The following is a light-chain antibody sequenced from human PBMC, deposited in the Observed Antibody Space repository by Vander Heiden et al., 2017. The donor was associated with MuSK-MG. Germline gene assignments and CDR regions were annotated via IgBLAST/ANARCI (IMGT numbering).Light chain of an antibody. Sequence: QSALTQPASVSGSPGQSITIPCTGTSSDVGGYHHVSWYQQHPGKDPKLMIYDVNNRPAGVSNRFSGSKSGNTASLTISGLQAEDEADYYCSSYTSSSTLVFGGGTKLTVL. CDR1: SSDVGGYHH. V-gene: IGLV2-14*03. CDR3: SSYTSSSTLV. CDR2: DVN. J-gene: IGLJ2*01.